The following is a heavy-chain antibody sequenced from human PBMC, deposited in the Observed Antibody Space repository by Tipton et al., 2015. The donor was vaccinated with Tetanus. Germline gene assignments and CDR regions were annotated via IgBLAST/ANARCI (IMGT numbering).Heavy chain of an antibody. CDR2: IKEDGSER. V-gene: IGHV3-7*01. CDR1: GFTFTNYW. CDR3: AGTNIPWGEAAY. D-gene: IGHD3-16*01. Sequence: GSLRLSCAASGFTFTNYWLSWVRQAPGRGLEWVANIKEDGSERNYVDSVKGRFTISRDNARNSLYLQMNSLRAEDTAVYYCAGTNIPWGEAAYWGQGTRVTVSS. J-gene: IGHJ4*02.